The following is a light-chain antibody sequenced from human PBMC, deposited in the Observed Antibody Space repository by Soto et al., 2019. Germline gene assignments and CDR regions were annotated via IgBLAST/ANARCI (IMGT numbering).Light chain of an antibody. J-gene: IGKJ4*01. CDR1: QGLSSY. CDR2: AAS. Sequence: IQLTQSPTSLSASVGDRVTITCRASQGLSSYLAWYQQKPGKAPKLLIYAASTLQSVVPSRFSGSGSETDFTLTISSLQPEDFATYYCQQVNNYPLIFGGGTKVEI. V-gene: IGKV1-9*01. CDR3: QQVNNYPLI.